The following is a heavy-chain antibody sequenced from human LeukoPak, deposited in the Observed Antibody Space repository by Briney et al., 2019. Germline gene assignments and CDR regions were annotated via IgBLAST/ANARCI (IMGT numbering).Heavy chain of an antibody. Sequence: SETLSLTCTVSGGSISSYYWSWIRQPAGKGLEWIGRIYTSGSTNYNPSLKSRVTMSVDTSKNQFSLKLSSVTAADTAVYYCARGQGYCSGGTCPYYYYYKDVWGKGTTITISS. D-gene: IGHD2-15*01. CDR1: GGSISSYY. CDR3: ARGQGYCSGGTCPYYYYYKDV. J-gene: IGHJ6*03. CDR2: IYTSGST. V-gene: IGHV4-4*07.